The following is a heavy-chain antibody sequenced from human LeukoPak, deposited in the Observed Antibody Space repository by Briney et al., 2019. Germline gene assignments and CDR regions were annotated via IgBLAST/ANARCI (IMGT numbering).Heavy chain of an antibody. Sequence: GGSLRLSCTASGFTFSRSTMNWVRQAPGKGLEWVSSISSSSSYIYYADSVKGRFTISRDNATQSLYLHMNSLRAEDTAVYYCARVEDEIVLPGAWENDRWGEGRQVSVCS. CDR2: ISSSSSYI. CDR1: GFTFSRST. D-gene: IGHD2-2*01. CDR3: ARVEDEIVLPGAWENDR. J-gene: IGHJ6*01. V-gene: IGHV3-21*01.